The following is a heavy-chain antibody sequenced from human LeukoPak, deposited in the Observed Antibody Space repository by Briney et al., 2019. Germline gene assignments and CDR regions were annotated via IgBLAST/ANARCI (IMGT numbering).Heavy chain of an antibody. J-gene: IGHJ4*02. CDR2: INPNSGGT. Sequence: ASVKVSCKASGYTFTGYYMHWVRQAPGQGLEWMGWINPNSGGTNYAQKFQGRVTMTRGTSISTAYMELSRLRSDDTAVYYCARDQEDYYDSSGFFAFDYWGQGTLVTVSS. V-gene: IGHV1-2*02. D-gene: IGHD3-22*01. CDR3: ARDQEDYYDSSGFFAFDY. CDR1: GYTFTGYY.